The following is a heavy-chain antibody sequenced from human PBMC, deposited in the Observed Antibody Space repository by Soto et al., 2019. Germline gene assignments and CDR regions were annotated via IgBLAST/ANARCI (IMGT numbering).Heavy chain of an antibody. CDR2: IYYSGST. D-gene: IGHD3-10*01. Sequence: SETLSLTCTVSGGSISSGGYYWSWIRQHPGKGLEWIGYIYYSGSTYYNPSLKSRVTISVDTSKNQFSLKLSSVTAADTAVYYCARETDTMVRGVIEAGWFDPWGQGTLVTVSS. CDR1: GGSISSGGYY. J-gene: IGHJ5*02. V-gene: IGHV4-31*03. CDR3: ARETDTMVRGVIEAGWFDP.